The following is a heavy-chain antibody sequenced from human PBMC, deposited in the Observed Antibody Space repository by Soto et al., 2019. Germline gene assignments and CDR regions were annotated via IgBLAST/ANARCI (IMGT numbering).Heavy chain of an antibody. Sequence: QVQLVESGGGVVQPGRSLRLSCAASGFTFSSYGMHWVRQAPGKGLEWVAVIWYDGSNKYYADSVKVRFTISRDNSKNTLYLQMNSLRAEETAVYYCARLSYYGSGSYYKRGYFDYWGQGTLVIVSS. CDR2: IWYDGSNK. CDR1: GFTFSSYG. J-gene: IGHJ4*02. CDR3: ARLSYYGSGSYYKRGYFDY. V-gene: IGHV3-33*01. D-gene: IGHD3-10*01.